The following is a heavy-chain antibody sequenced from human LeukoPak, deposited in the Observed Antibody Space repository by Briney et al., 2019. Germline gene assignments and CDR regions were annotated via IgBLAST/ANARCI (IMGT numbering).Heavy chain of an antibody. CDR2: ISYDGSNK. J-gene: IGHJ6*02. CDR1: GFTFSRYG. Sequence: GGSLRLSCAASGFTFSRYGMHWVRQAPGKGLEWVAVISYDGSNKWYADSVKGRFTISRDNSKNTLYLQMNSLRAEDTAVYYCARFGVVVVPEGMDVWGQGTTVTVSS. D-gene: IGHD2-15*01. V-gene: IGHV3-30*03. CDR3: ARFGVVVVPEGMDV.